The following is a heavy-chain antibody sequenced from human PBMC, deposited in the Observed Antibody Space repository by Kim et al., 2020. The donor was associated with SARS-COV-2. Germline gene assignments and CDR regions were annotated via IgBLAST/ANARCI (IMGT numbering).Heavy chain of an antibody. Sequence: ASVKVSCKASGFTFTFYSMHWVRQAPGQGLEWMGMINCSGGGTNYAQKFQGRVTMTGDTSTNTVYIELSSLRCDDSAVYYCAKEGGHGGQGTLVTVSS. D-gene: IGHD3-16*01. V-gene: IGHV1-46*01. CDR1: GFTFTFYS. J-gene: IGHJ1*01. CDR2: INCSGGGT. CDR3: AKEGGH.